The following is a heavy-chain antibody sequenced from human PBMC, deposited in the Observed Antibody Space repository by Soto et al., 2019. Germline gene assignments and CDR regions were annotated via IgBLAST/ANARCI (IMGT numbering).Heavy chain of an antibody. D-gene: IGHD3-10*01. Sequence: DSLKGRFAISRDNSNNTLYLQMNSLSAEDTAVYYCARDRGGFYGSGTSLYNFDYWGPGTLVTVSS. V-gene: IGHV3-30*09. J-gene: IGHJ4*02. CDR3: ARDRGGFYGSGTSLYNFDY.